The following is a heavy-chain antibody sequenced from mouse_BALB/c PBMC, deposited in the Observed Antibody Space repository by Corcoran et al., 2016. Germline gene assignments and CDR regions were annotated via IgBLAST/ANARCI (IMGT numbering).Heavy chain of an antibody. Sequence: EVQLQQSGPELVKPGASVKISCKASGYSFTGYYMHWVKQSHVKSLEWIGRINPYNGATSYNQNFKDKASLTVDKSSSTAYMELHSLTSEDSAVYYCARDDGRSYYAMDYWGQGTSVTVSS. D-gene: IGHD1-1*01. V-gene: IGHV1-26*01. CDR1: GYSFTGYY. J-gene: IGHJ4*01. CDR3: ARDDGRSYYAMDY. CDR2: INPYNGAT.